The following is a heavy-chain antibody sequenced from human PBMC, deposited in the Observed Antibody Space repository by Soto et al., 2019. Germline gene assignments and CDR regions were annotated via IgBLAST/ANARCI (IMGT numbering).Heavy chain of an antibody. CDR1: GGSISSGDYY. V-gene: IGHV4-30-4*01. CDR2: IYYSGST. D-gene: IGHD4-17*01. J-gene: IGHJ4*02. Sequence: QVQLQESGPGLVKPSQTLSLTCTVSGGSISSGDYYWSWIRQPPGKGLEWIGYIYYSGSTYYNPSLKIRVNISVDTSKNHCSLKLSSVTAADTAVYYCAREEYGDPPVDYWGQGTLVTVSS. CDR3: AREEYGDPPVDY.